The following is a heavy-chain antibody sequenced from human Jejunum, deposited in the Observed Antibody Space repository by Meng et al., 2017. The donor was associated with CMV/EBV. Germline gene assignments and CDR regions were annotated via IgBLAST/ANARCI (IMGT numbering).Heavy chain of an antibody. D-gene: IGHD6-19*01. CDR2: IKQDGSEK. CDR1: DCTFSCLW. J-gene: IGHJ4*02. V-gene: IGHV3-7*05. Sequence: LVEAGGGVVQAGRYLRLSCAASDCTFSCLWMRWVRHIPGKGLEWLNIIKQDGSEKIYADSVKGRFTISRDNGKNSLYLEINSLRADDTAIYYCAGGFGWLIDYWGQGTLVTVSS. CDR3: AGGFGWLIDY.